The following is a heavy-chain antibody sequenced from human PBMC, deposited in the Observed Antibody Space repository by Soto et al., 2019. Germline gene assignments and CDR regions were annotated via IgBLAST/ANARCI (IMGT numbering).Heavy chain of an antibody. V-gene: IGHV2-5*02. Sequence: KSGPTLVNPTQTLTLTCTFSGFSLSTYGVGVAWLRQPPGKALEWLALIYWDDDRRYSPSLKSRLTITKDTSKNQVVLTMTNMDPVDTATYFCTHLIHSSSWFTTDPWGQGTLVTVSS. J-gene: IGHJ5*02. CDR3: THLIHSSSWFTTDP. D-gene: IGHD6-13*01. CDR1: GFSLSTYGVG. CDR2: IYWDDDR.